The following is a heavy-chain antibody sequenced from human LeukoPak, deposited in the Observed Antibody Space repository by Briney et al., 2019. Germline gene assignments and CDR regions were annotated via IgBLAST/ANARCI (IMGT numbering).Heavy chain of an antibody. Sequence: GGSLRLSCTASEFSISHYAMSWVRQAPGKGLEWVSADTSSTTSTYYASSVRGRFTISRDNSMNTLYLQMNSLRADDTAVYYCSKAPLGACAGAVWYYLDVWGKGTTVIVSS. J-gene: IGHJ6*03. CDR3: SKAPLGACAGAVWYYLDV. D-gene: IGHD2-8*02. CDR1: EFSISHYA. CDR2: DTSSTTST. V-gene: IGHV3-23*01.